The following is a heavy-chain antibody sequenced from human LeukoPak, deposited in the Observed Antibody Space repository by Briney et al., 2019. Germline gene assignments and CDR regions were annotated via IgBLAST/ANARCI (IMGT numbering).Heavy chain of an antibody. V-gene: IGHV3-21*01. CDR1: GFTFSSYS. CDR2: ISSSSSYI. D-gene: IGHD2-21*02. Sequence: GGSLRLSCAASGFTFSSYSMNWVRQAPGNGLEWVSSISSSSSYIYYADSVKGRFTISRDNAKNSLYLQMNSLRAEDTAVYYCARGGIVVVTHAFDIWGQGTMVTVSS. CDR3: ARGGIVVVTHAFDI. J-gene: IGHJ3*02.